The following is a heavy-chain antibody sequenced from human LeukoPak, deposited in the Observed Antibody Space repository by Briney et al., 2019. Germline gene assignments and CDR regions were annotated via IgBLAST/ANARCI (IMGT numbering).Heavy chain of an antibody. Sequence: GGSLRLSCAASGFTFSSYAMSWVRQAPGKGLEWVSAISGSGGSTYYADSVKGRFTISRDNSKNTLYLQMNSLRAEDTAVYYCAKELVAGDYGEDVYYYYGMDVWGQGTTVTVSS. CDR3: AKELVAGDYGEDVYYYYGMDV. CDR2: ISGSGGST. CDR1: GFTFSSYA. D-gene: IGHD4-17*01. J-gene: IGHJ6*02. V-gene: IGHV3-23*01.